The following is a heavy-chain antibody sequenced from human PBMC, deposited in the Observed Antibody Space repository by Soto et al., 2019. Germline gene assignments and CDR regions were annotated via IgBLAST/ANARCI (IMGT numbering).Heavy chain of an antibody. Sequence: QVQLVESGGGVVQPGGSLRLSCAASGFTFSSYAMHWVRQAPGKGLEWVAVISYDGSNKYYADTVKGRFTFSRDNSKNTLDLQMNSLRADYTAVYYCARDLYTPLAHGNYLDYWGQGTLVTVSS. CDR2: ISYDGSNK. CDR1: GFTFSSYA. J-gene: IGHJ4*02. V-gene: IGHV3-30*04. CDR3: ARDLYTPLAHGNYLDY. D-gene: IGHD5-18*01.